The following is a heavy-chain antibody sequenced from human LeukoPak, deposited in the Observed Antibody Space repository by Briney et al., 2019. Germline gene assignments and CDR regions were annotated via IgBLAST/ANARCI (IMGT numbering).Heavy chain of an antibody. CDR1: GGSISSYY. CDR2: IYTSGST. Sequence: PSETLSLTCTVSGGSISSYYWSWIRQPAGKGLEWIGRIYTSGSTNYNPSLKSRVTMSVDTSKNQFSLKLSSVTAADTAVYYCARAPYCSGGSCYPFDYWGQGTLATVSS. J-gene: IGHJ4*02. CDR3: ARAPYCSGGSCYPFDY. V-gene: IGHV4-4*07. D-gene: IGHD2-15*01.